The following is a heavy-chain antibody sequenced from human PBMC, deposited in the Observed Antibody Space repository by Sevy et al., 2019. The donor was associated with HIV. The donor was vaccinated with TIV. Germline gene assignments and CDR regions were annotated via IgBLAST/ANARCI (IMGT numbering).Heavy chain of an antibody. Sequence: GGSLRLSCAASGFTFSKYWMGWVRQAPGKGLEWVANIKQDAGQKYYVDSVKGRFTISRENAKNSLNLQMNSLRAEDTAVYFCARDDGNYYFHYWGQGTLVTVSS. V-gene: IGHV3-7*01. D-gene: IGHD1-7*01. CDR1: GFTFSKYW. CDR2: IKQDAGQK. CDR3: ARDDGNYYFHY. J-gene: IGHJ4*02.